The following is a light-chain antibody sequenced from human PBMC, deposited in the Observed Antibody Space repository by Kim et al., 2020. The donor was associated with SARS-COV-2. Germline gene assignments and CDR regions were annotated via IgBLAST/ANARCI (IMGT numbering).Light chain of an antibody. CDR3: AAWDDSLSGRV. CDR2: RSN. V-gene: IGLV1-47*01. J-gene: IGLJ3*02. CDR1: SSNIERNY. Sequence: VLTQPPSASGTPGQRVTMSCSGSSSNIERNYVYWYQQVPGTAPKVLIYRSNQRPSGVPDRFSGSKSGTSASLAISGLRSEDEADYYCAAWDDSLSGRVFGGGTQLTVL.